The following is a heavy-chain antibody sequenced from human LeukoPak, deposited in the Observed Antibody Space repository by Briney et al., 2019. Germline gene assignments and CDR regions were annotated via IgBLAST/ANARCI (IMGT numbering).Heavy chain of an antibody. V-gene: IGHV3-23*01. Sequence: PGGSLRLSCAAPGFTFSSYAMSWVRQAPGKGLEWVSAISGSGGSTYYADSVKGRFTISRDNSKNTLYLQMNSLRAEDTAVYYCAKQWLVLKKCYFDYWGQGTLATVSS. CDR2: ISGSGGST. D-gene: IGHD6-19*01. CDR1: GFTFSSYA. CDR3: AKQWLVLKKCYFDY. J-gene: IGHJ4*02.